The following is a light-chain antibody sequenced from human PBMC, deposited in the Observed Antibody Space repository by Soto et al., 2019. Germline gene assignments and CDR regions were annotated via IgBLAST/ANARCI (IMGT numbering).Light chain of an antibody. V-gene: IGKV3-15*01. J-gene: IGKJ1*01. CDR1: HYVYSN. Sequence: EIVMTQSPATLSVSPGERATLSCTASHYVYSNVAWFQQRPGQAPRLLIYRASTRATGTPARFSGSGSGTEFTITITSLQSEYFALYYCQQYHNFWTFGQGTEVEIK. CDR3: QQYHNFWT. CDR2: RAS.